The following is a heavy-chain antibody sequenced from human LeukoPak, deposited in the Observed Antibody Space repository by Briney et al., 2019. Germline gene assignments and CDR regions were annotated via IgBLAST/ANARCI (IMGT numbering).Heavy chain of an antibody. CDR2: ISSSSSTI. CDR3: ARGRVYCSSTSCFDFDY. D-gene: IGHD2-2*01. CDR1: GFTFSSYS. Sequence: PGGSLRLSCAASGFTFSSYSMNWVRQAPGKGLEWVSYISSSSSTIYYADSVKGRFTISRDNAKNSLYLQMDSLRAEDTAVYYCARGRVYCSSTSCFDFDYWGQGTLVTVSS. J-gene: IGHJ4*02. V-gene: IGHV3-48*01.